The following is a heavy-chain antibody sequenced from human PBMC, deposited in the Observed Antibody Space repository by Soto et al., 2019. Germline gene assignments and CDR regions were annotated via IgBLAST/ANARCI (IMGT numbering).Heavy chain of an antibody. V-gene: IGHV6-1*01. CDR1: GDSVSSNSAA. Sequence: SQTLSLTCAISGDSVSSNSAAWNWIRQSPSRGLEWLGKTYYRSKWYYDYAVSVESRITFNPDTSENQFSLHLNSVTPEDTAVYYCARYSSPLGQYAFDIWGQGTMVTVSS. CDR2: TYYRSKWYY. D-gene: IGHD6-13*01. CDR3: ARYSSPLGQYAFDI. J-gene: IGHJ3*02.